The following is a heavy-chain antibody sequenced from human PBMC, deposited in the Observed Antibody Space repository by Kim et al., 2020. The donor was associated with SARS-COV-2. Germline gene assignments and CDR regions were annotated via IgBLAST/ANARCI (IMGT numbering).Heavy chain of an antibody. D-gene: IGHD3-22*01. V-gene: IGHV1-69*13. CDR3: PRDSWTYYYDSSGYFD. Sequence: SVKVSCKASGGTFSSYAISWVRQAPGQGLEWMGGIIPIFGTANYAQKFQGRVTITADESTSTAYMELSSLRSEDTAVYYCPRDSWTYYYDSSGYFDWGQGTLVTVSS. CDR1: GGTFSSYA. CDR2: IIPIFGTA. J-gene: IGHJ4*02.